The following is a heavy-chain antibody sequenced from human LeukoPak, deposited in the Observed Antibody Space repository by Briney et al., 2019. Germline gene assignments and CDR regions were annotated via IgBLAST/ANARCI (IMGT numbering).Heavy chain of an antibody. Sequence: ASVKVSCRASGYTFSSYGISWVRQAPGQGLEWMAWISAYNGKTNFARKFRGRVTMTTDTSTSTAYMELRSLRSDDAAIYYCARDRNPYYDGSGYGYCWGQGTLVAVSS. CDR1: GYTFSSYG. CDR3: ARDRNPYYDGSGYGYC. CDR2: ISAYNGKT. V-gene: IGHV1-18*01. J-gene: IGHJ4*02. D-gene: IGHD3-22*01.